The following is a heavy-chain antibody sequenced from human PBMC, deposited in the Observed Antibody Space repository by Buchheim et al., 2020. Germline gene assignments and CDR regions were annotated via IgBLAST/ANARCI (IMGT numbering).Heavy chain of an antibody. D-gene: IGHD2-15*01. J-gene: IGHJ4*02. Sequence: QVQLQESGPGLVKPSQTLSLTCTVSGGSISSGDYYWSWIRQPPGKGLEWIGYIYYSGSTYYNPSLKSRVTISVDTSKNQFSLKLSSVTAADTAVYYCASEKSLGYCSGGSCYRELYFDYRGQGTL. V-gene: IGHV4-30-4*01. CDR3: ASEKSLGYCSGGSCYRELYFDY. CDR1: GGSISSGDYY. CDR2: IYYSGST.